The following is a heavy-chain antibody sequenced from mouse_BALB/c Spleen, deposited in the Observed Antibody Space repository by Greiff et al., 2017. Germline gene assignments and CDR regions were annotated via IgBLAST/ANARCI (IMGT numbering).Heavy chain of an antibody. V-gene: IGHV1S127*01. Sequence: QVQLQQSGPQLVRPGASVKISCKASGYSFTSYWMHWVKQRPGQGLEWIGMIDPSDSETRLNQKFKDKATLTVDKSSSTAYMQLSSPTSEDSAVYSCARYYDYDYFDYWGQGTTLTVSS. CDR3: ARYYDYDYFDY. J-gene: IGHJ2*01. CDR1: GYSFTSYW. D-gene: IGHD2-4*01. CDR2: IDPSDSET.